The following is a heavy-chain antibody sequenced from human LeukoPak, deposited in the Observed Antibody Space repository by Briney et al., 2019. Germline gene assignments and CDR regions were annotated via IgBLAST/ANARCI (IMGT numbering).Heavy chain of an antibody. CDR1: GFTFSDYT. J-gene: IGHJ4*02. CDR2: IESNGNEK. Sequence: QPGGSLRLSCAVSGFTFSDYTMNWVRQAPGKGLEWVASIESNGNEKYSSDSLKDRFTISRDNSKNTLYLQLNTVRPEDTAVFYCARGVTSWPQGPYHFDYWGKGILIPVSS. CDR3: ARGVTSWPQGPYHFDY. D-gene: IGHD2-2*01. V-gene: IGHV3-30*02.